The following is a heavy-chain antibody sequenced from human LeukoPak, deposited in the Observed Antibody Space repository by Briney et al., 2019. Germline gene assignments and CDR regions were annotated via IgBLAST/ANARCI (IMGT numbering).Heavy chain of an antibody. CDR1: GYSISSGYY. D-gene: IGHD3-3*01. CDR2: IYTSGST. V-gene: IGHV4-4*07. Sequence: SETLSLTCTVSGYSISSGYYWGWIRQPAGRGLEWIRRIYTSGSTNYNPSLKSRVTMSVDTSKNQFSLKLSPVTAADTAVYYCARDTYYDFWSGLHAFDIWGQGTMVTVSS. CDR3: ARDTYYDFWSGLHAFDI. J-gene: IGHJ3*02.